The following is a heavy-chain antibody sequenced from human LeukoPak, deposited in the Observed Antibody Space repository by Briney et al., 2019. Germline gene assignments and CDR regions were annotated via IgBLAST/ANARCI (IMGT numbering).Heavy chain of an antibody. CDR3: ARDYGSGPIDY. CDR1: GFTVSSNY. CDR2: IYSGGTT. D-gene: IGHD3-10*01. V-gene: IGHV3-53*01. J-gene: IGHJ4*02. Sequence: GGSLRLSCAASGFTVSSNYMSWVRQAPGKGLEWVSVIYSGGTTYYADSVKGRFTISRDNAKNSLYLQMNSLRAEDTAVYYCARDYGSGPIDYWGQGTLVTVSS.